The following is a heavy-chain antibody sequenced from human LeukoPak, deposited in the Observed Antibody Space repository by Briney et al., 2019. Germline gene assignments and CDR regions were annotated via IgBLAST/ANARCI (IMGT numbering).Heavy chain of an antibody. CDR1: GFTLRSSA. CDR3: AKELYGNPSGY. Sequence: GGSLRLSCAASGFTLRSSAMSWFRQAPGKGLEWVSAISGDGGTISYAASVRGRFTISRDNAKNTLFLQMSSLRAGDTALYYCAKELYGNPSGYWGQGTRVTVSS. V-gene: IGHV3-23*01. J-gene: IGHJ4*02. CDR2: ISGDGGTI. D-gene: IGHD2-8*01.